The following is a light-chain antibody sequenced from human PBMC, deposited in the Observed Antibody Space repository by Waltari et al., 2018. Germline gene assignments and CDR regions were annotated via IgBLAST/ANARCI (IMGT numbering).Light chain of an antibody. J-gene: IGKJ4*01. CDR3: MQHKALPLT. CDR1: QSLLHTDGYTY. CDR2: GGS. Sequence: DIVMTQTPLSLPVTPGEPASLSCRSSQSLLHTDGYTYLAWYLQKPGQSPQLLIYGGSNRASGVPDRFSGSGSGTDFTLKISKVEAEDVGVYYCMQHKALPLTFGGGTKVEIK. V-gene: IGKV2-40*01.